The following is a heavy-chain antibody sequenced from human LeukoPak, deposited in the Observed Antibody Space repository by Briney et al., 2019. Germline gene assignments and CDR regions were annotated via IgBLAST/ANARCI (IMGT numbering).Heavy chain of an antibody. D-gene: IGHD3-3*01. CDR1: GFSFSVYW. CDR3: ARDLIMYYDFWSGYYSY. J-gene: IGHJ4*02. Sequence: GGSLRLSCAASGFSFSVYWMHWVRQAPGKGPVWVSRIKTDGSITDYADSVKGRFTISRDNAKNSLYLQMNSLRAEDTAVYYCARDLIMYYDFWSGYYSYWGQGTLVTVSS. CDR2: IKTDGSIT. V-gene: IGHV3-74*01.